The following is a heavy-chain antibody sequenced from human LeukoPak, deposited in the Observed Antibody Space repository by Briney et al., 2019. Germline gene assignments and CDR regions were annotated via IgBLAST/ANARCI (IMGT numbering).Heavy chain of an antibody. V-gene: IGHV3-53*01. CDR2: IYSGGST. Sequence: PGGSLRLSCAASGFTVSSNYMSWVRQAPGKGLEWVSVIYSGGSTYYADSVKGRLTISRDNSKNTLYLQMNSLRAEDTAVYYCASHYYDSSGYYQDYWGQGTLVTVSS. J-gene: IGHJ4*02. CDR1: GFTVSSNY. D-gene: IGHD3-22*01. CDR3: ASHYYDSSGYYQDY.